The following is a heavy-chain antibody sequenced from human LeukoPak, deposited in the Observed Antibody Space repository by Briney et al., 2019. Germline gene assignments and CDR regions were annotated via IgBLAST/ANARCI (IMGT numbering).Heavy chain of an antibody. J-gene: IGHJ4*02. CDR3: ARHTGGWSPFDY. D-gene: IGHD6-19*01. CDR2: IYYSGRT. CDR1: GDSISSNTYY. V-gene: IGHV4-39*01. Sequence: SETLSLTCTVSGDSISSNTYYWGWIRQPPGKGLGWIGSIYYSGRTYYNPSLESRVTISVDTSKNQFSLKLSSVTAADTAVYYCARHTGGWSPFDYWGQGTLVTGSS.